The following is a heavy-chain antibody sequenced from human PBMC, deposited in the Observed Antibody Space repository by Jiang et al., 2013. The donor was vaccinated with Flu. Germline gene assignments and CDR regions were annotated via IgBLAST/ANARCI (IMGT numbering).Heavy chain of an antibody. CDR2: TYYRSKWYN. CDR1: GDSVSSNSAA. Sequence: TSQTLSLTCAISGDSVSSNSAAWNWIRQSPSRGLEWLGRTYYRSKWYNDYAVSVKSRITINPDTSKNQFSLQLNSVTPGDTAVYYCARGQIAVAGIGGYAFDIWGQGTMVTVSS. CDR3: ARGQIAVAGIGGYAFDI. J-gene: IGHJ3*02. D-gene: IGHD6-19*01. V-gene: IGHV6-1*01.